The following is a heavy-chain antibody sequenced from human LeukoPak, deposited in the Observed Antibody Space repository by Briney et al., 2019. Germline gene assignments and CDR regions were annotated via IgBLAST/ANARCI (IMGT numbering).Heavy chain of an antibody. V-gene: IGHV3-30*18. CDR2: ISYDGSNK. CDR1: GFTFSSYG. J-gene: IGHJ3*01. Sequence: PGGSLRLSCAASGFTFSSYGMYWVRQAPGKGLEWVAVISYDGSNKYYADSVKGRFTISRDNSKNTLYLQMNSLRAEDTAVYYCAKIIIIEVDAFDVWGQGTMVTVSS. D-gene: IGHD3-16*02. CDR3: AKIIIIEVDAFDV.